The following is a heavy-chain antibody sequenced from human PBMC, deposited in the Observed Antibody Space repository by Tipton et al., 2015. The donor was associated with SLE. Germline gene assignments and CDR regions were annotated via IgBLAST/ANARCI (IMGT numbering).Heavy chain of an antibody. D-gene: IGHD7-27*01. CDR1: GGSISSSSYY. CDR3: ARDLTGEAAFDI. CDR2: IYYSGST. J-gene: IGHJ3*02. Sequence: TLSLTCTVSGGSISSSSYYWGWIRQPPGKGLEWIGSIYYSGSTYYNPSLKSRVTISVDTSKNQFSLKLSSVTAADTAVYYCARDLTGEAAFDIWGQGTMVTVSS. V-gene: IGHV4-39*07.